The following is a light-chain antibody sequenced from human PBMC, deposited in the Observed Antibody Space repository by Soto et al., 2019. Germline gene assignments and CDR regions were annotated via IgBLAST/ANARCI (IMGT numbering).Light chain of an antibody. CDR2: DVS. CDR1: SSDVGGYNY. J-gene: IGLJ1*01. Sequence: QSALTQPRSVSGSPGQSVTISCTGTSSDVGGYNYVSWYQQHPGKAPKLMIYDVSKRPSGVPDRFSGSKSGNTASLTISGLQAGDEADDYACSYAGSYAYRFAPGTKLTVL. V-gene: IGLV2-11*01. CDR3: CSYAGSYAYR.